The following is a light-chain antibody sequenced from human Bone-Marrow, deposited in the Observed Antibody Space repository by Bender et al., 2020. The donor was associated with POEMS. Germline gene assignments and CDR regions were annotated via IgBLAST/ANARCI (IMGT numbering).Light chain of an antibody. V-gene: IGLV3-21*04. CDR1: NIGTKN. J-gene: IGLJ3*02. Sequence: SYVLTQPGSVSVAPGKTATITCGGKNIGTKNVHWYQQKPDQAPILVISNDSDRPSGIPERFSGSNSGNTATLTISSVEAGDEVDYYCQVWDSSSDHWVFGGGTKLTVL. CDR3: QVWDSSSDHWV. CDR2: NDS.